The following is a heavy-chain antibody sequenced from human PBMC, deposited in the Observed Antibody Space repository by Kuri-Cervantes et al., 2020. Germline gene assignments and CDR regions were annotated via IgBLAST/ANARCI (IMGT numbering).Heavy chain of an antibody. D-gene: IGHD6-13*01. CDR2: ISSNLKTT. CDR3: ARDHEQQGYFDY. V-gene: IGHV3-23*01. Sequence: GGSLRLSCAASGFTFNIFPMNWVRQAPGKGLEWISVISSNLKTTFYSDSVKGRFTISRDNSKATLYLQMNSLTAEDTAVYYCARDHEQQGYFDYWGQGTLVTVSS. CDR1: GFTFNIFP. J-gene: IGHJ4*02.